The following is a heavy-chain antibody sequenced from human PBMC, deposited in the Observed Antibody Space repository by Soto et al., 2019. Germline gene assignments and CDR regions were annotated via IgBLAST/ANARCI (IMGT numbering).Heavy chain of an antibody. CDR1: GGSISSSNW. Sequence: SETLSLTCAVSGGSISSSNWWSWVRQPPGKGLAWIGEIYHSGNTNYNPSLKSRVTISVDKSKNQFSLKLSSVTAADTAVYYCAREYGGKGYYYGMDVWGQGTTVTVSS. V-gene: IGHV4-4*02. CDR3: AREYGGKGYYYGMDV. D-gene: IGHD2-15*01. J-gene: IGHJ6*02. CDR2: IYHSGNT.